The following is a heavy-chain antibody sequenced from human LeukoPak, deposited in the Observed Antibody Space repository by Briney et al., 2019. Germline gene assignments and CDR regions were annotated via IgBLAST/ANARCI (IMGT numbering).Heavy chain of an antibody. CDR3: AREGYSYGSDY. D-gene: IGHD5-18*01. V-gene: IGHV4-59*01. CDR2: IYYSGST. CDR1: GGPISSYY. Sequence: PSEPLSLTCTVSGGPISSYYWRWIRQPPGKGLEWIGYIYYSGSTNYDPPLQSRVTISIDTSKNQFSLKLSSVTAADTAVYYCAREGYSYGSDYWGQGTLVTVSS. J-gene: IGHJ4*02.